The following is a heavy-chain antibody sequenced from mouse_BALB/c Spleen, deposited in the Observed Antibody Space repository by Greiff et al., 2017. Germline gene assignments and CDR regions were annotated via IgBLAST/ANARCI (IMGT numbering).Heavy chain of an antibody. CDR3: ARDFWDGYYYAMDY. J-gene: IGHJ4*01. CDR2: ISSGSSTI. D-gene: IGHD4-1*01. V-gene: IGHV5-17*02. CDR1: GFTFSSFG. Sequence: EVKLMESGGGLVQPGGSRKLSCAASGFTFSSFGMHWVRQAPEKGLEWVAYISSGSSTIYYADTVKGRFTISRDNPKNTLFLQMTSLRSEDTAMYYCARDFWDGYYYAMDYWGQGTSVTVSS.